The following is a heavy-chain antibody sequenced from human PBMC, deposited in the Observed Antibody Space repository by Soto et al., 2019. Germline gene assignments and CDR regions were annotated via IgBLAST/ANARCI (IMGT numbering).Heavy chain of an antibody. J-gene: IGHJ4*02. CDR3: AKDRVSYGDPSCDY. CDR1: GFTFSSYG. CDR2: ISYDGSNK. D-gene: IGHD4-17*01. V-gene: IGHV3-30*18. Sequence: PGGSLRLSCAASGFTFSSYGMHWVRQAPGKGLEWVAVISYDGSNKYYADSVKGRFTISRDNSKNTLYLQMNSLRAEDTAVYYCAKDRVSYGDPSCDYWGQGTLVTVSS.